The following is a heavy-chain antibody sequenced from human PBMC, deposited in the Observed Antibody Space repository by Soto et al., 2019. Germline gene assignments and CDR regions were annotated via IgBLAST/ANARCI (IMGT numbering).Heavy chain of an antibody. J-gene: IGHJ6*02. CDR3: ARGGSSGWLLYYYYYGMDV. CDR1: GGSFSGYY. CDR2: INHSGST. Sequence: SETLSLTCAVYGGSFSGYYWSWIRQPPGKGLEWIGEINHSGSTNYNPSLKSRVTISVDTSKNQFSLKLSSVTAADTAVYYCARGGSSGWLLYYYYYGMDVWGQGTTVTVSS. D-gene: IGHD6-19*01. V-gene: IGHV4-34*01.